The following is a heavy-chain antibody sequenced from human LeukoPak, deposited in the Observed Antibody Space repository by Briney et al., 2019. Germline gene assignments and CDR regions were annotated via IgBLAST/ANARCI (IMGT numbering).Heavy chain of an antibody. Sequence: GASVKVSCKVSGYTLTELSMHWLRQAPGKGLEWMGGFDPEDGETIYAQKFQGRVTMTEDTSTDTAYMELSSLRSEDTAVYYCATAEYSSGWYEPCGWGQGTLVTVSS. CDR2: FDPEDGET. D-gene: IGHD6-19*01. CDR1: GYTLTELS. J-gene: IGHJ4*02. V-gene: IGHV1-24*01. CDR3: ATAEYSSGWYEPCG.